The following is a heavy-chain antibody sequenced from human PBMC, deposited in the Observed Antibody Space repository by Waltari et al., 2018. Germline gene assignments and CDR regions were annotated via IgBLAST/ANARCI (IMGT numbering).Heavy chain of an antibody. Sequence: EVQLVESGGGLVQPGGSLRLSCAASGFTFRRYWLHWVRQAPGKGLVWVSRINGDGSRTYYADSVKGRFTISRDNAKNTLYLQMNSLSAEDTAIYYCARGHLTGYCNDYWGQGTLVTVSS. CDR3: ARGHLTGYCNDY. J-gene: IGHJ4*02. CDR1: GFTFRRYW. D-gene: IGHD3-9*01. V-gene: IGHV3-74*01. CDR2: INGDGSRT.